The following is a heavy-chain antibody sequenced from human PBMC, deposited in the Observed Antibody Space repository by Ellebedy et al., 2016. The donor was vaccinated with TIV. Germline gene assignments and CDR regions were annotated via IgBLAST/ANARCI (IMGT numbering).Heavy chain of an antibody. Sequence: SETLSLTXTVSGVSISSSSYYWSWIRQPPGKGLEWIGYIYYSGSTNYNPSLKSRVTISVDTSKNQFSLKLSSVTAADTAVYYCARSGYYYDSSGYRNYGMDVWGQGTTVTVSS. V-gene: IGHV4-61*01. J-gene: IGHJ6*02. CDR3: ARSGYYYDSSGYRNYGMDV. D-gene: IGHD3-22*01. CDR1: GVSISSSSYY. CDR2: IYYSGST.